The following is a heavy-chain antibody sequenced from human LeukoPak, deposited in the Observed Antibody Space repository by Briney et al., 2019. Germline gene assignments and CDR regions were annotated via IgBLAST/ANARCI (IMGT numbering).Heavy chain of an antibody. Sequence: ASVKVSCKASAYTFTDYYVHWVRQAPGQGLEWMGIINPSGGSTSYAQKFQGRVTMTRDTSTSTVYMELSSLRSEDTAVYYCARDYCSGGSCFNWFDPWGQGTLVTVSS. D-gene: IGHD2-15*01. V-gene: IGHV1-46*01. CDR3: ARDYCSGGSCFNWFDP. CDR2: INPSGGST. CDR1: AYTFTDYY. J-gene: IGHJ5*02.